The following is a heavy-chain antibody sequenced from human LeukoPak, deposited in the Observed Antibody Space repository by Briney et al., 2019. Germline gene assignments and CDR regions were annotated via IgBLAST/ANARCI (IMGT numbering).Heavy chain of an antibody. Sequence: GGSLRLPCAASGFTFSSYWMSWVRQAPGKGLEWVANIKQDGSEKYYVDSVKGRFTISRDNAKNSLYLQMNSLRAEDTAVYYCAREQLWYYYYMDVWGKGTTVTVS. V-gene: IGHV3-7*01. CDR2: IKQDGSEK. CDR1: GFTFSSYW. CDR3: AREQLWYYYYMDV. J-gene: IGHJ6*03. D-gene: IGHD5-18*01.